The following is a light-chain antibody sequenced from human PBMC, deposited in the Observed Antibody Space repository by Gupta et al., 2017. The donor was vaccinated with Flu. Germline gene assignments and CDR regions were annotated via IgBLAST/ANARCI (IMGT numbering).Light chain of an antibody. Sequence: QSVLTQPPSVSEAPRQRVTISCSGSISNIGSNAVNWYQHLPGKAPKLLLYYDNLLSSGVSNRFSASKSGTSASLAISGLQSEDEADYYCASWDDSLKAYVFGTGTKVTVL. CDR3: ASWDDSLKAYV. J-gene: IGLJ1*01. V-gene: IGLV1-36*01. CDR1: ISNIGSNA. CDR2: YDN.